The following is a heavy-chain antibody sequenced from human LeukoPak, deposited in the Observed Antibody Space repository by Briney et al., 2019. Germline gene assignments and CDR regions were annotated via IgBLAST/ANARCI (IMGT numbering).Heavy chain of an antibody. CDR1: GYTFTSYG. Sequence: GASVKVSCKASGYTFTSYGISWVRQAPGQGLEWMGWISAYNGNTNYAQKLQGRVTMTTDTSTSTAYMELRSLRSDDTAVYYCARDSPVAGGRRGLDYWGQGTLVTVSS. V-gene: IGHV1-18*01. CDR2: ISAYNGNT. J-gene: IGHJ4*02. CDR3: ARDSPVAGGRRGLDY. D-gene: IGHD6-19*01.